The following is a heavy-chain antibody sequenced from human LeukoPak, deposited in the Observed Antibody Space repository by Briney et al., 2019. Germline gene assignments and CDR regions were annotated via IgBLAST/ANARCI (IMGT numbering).Heavy chain of an antibody. D-gene: IGHD3-16*01. CDR1: GFTFNTYS. Sequence: PGGSLRLSCVASGFTFNTYSMHWVRQAPGKGLEWVAVLSFDGDEKHYADSVKGRFTISRDNSENTLHLEMNNLRHDDTAIYYCARGIHFRNVWHVGEWGQGTLLTVSS. CDR2: LSFDGDEK. CDR3: ARGIHFRNVWHVGE. J-gene: IGHJ4*02. V-gene: IGHV3-30-3*01.